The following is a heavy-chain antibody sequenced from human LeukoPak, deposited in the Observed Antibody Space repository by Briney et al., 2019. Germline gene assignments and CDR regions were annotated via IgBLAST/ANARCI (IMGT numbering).Heavy chain of an antibody. V-gene: IGHV4-61*02. CDR2: IYTSGST. J-gene: IGHJ2*01. CDR3: ARDLTTVTTSSVYWYFDL. D-gene: IGHD4-17*01. CDR1: GGSISSGSYY. Sequence: SQTLSLTCNVSGGSISSGSYYWSWIRQPAGKGLEWIGRIYTSGSTNYNTSLKSRVTISVDTSKNQFSLKLSSVTAADTAVYYCARDLTTVTTSSVYWYFDLWGRGTLVTVSS.